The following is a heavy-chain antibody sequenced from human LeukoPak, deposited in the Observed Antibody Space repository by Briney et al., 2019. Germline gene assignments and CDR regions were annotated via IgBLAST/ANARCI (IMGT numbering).Heavy chain of an antibody. D-gene: IGHD3-10*01. CDR3: RFGSGRYSFDY. V-gene: IGHV3-7*02. Sequence: PGGALRLSCAASGFTFSNFWMTWVRQAPGKGLEWVANIKQDGSEKYYVDPVKGRFTISRDNAKNPMYLQMNSLRAEDTAVYYCRFGSGRYSFDYWGQGTLVTVSS. CDR2: IKQDGSEK. J-gene: IGHJ4*02. CDR1: GFTFSNFW.